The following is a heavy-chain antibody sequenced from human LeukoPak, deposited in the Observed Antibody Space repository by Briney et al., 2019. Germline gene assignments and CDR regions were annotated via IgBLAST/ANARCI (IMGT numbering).Heavy chain of an antibody. J-gene: IGHJ4*02. CDR1: GYTFTSYY. V-gene: IGHV1-8*01. CDR3: ARINGLPDY. D-gene: IGHD2-8*01. Sequence: ASVKVSCKASGYTFTSYYINWVRQATGHGLEWMGWMNPKRGNTGYAQKFQGKVTMTRDTPISTAYMEVSSLTFEDTAIYYCARINGLPDYWGQGTLVTVSS. CDR2: MNPKRGNT.